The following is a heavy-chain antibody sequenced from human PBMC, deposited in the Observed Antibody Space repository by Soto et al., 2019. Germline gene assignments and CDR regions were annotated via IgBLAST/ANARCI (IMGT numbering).Heavy chain of an antibody. CDR3: ARATRSPDF. CDR1: GFTFSSLW. V-gene: IGHV3-7*05. J-gene: IGHJ4*02. Sequence: EVQLLESGGDLVQPGWSLRLSCAASGFTFSSLWMTWVRQAPGKGLECVANIKEDGSVKYYVDSVKGRFTISRDNAKNSLYLQMVGLRAEDTAVYYCARATRSPDFRGQGTLVTVSS. CDR2: IKEDGSVK.